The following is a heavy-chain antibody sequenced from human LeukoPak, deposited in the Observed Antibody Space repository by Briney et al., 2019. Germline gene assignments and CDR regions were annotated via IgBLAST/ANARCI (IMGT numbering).Heavy chain of an antibody. CDR3: ARDPGIAAAGRANWFDP. CDR1: GYTFTGYY. Sequence: ASVKVSCKASGYTFTGYYMHWVRRAPGQGLEWMGWINPNSGGTNYAQKFQGRVTMTRDTSISTAYMELSRLRSDDTAVYYCARDPGIAAAGRANWFDPWGQGTLVTVSS. V-gene: IGHV1-2*02. J-gene: IGHJ5*02. CDR2: INPNSGGT. D-gene: IGHD6-13*01.